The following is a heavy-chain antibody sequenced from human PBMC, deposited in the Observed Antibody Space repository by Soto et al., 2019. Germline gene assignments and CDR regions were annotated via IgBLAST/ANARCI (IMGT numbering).Heavy chain of an antibody. CDR3: ARHGNTQGNWFDP. Sequence: SETLSLTCTVSGGSVSSGSYYWSWIRQPPGKGLEWIGYIYYSGSTNYNPSLKSRVTISVDTSKNQFSLKLSSVTAADTAVYYCARHGNTQGNWFDPWGQGTLVTVSS. CDR1: GGSVSSGSYY. J-gene: IGHJ5*02. V-gene: IGHV4-61*01. CDR2: IYYSGST.